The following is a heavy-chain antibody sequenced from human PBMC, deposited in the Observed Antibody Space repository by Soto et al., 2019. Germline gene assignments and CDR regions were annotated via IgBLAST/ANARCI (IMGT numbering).Heavy chain of an antibody. CDR2: ISAYNGNT. V-gene: IGHV1-18*04. Sequence: AAVKVSCKASGYTFTSYGISWVRQAPGQGLEWMGWISAYNGNTNYAQKLQGRVTMTTDTSTSTAYMELRSLRSDDTAVYYCARAVAGTNWFDPWGQETLVTVSS. D-gene: IGHD6-19*01. J-gene: IGHJ5*02. CDR3: ARAVAGTNWFDP. CDR1: GYTFTSYG.